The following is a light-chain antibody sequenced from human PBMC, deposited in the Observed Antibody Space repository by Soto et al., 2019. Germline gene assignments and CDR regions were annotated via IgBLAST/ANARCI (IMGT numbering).Light chain of an antibody. J-gene: IGLJ2*01. Sequence: QSVLTQPPSASGSPGQSVTISCTGTSSDVGGYNYVSWYQQHPGKAPKLMIYAVSKRPSGVPDRCSGSKSGNTASLTVSGLQAEDEADYYCSSYGGSNNLVFGGGTQLTVL. V-gene: IGLV2-8*01. CDR2: AVS. CDR3: SSYGGSNNLV. CDR1: SSDVGGYNY.